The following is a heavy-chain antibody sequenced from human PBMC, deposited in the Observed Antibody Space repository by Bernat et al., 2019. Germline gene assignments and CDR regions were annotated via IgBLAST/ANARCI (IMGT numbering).Heavy chain of an antibody. D-gene: IGHD3-16*02. CDR1: GFTFSDYY. Sequence: QVQLVESGGGLVKPGGSLRLSCAASGFTFSDYYMSWIRQAPGKGLEWVSYISSSSSYTNYADSVKGRFTISRDNAKNSLYLQMNSLRAEDTAVYYCASAGRLITFGGVIVRGGAFDIWGQGTMVTVSS. CDR3: ASAGRLITFGGVIVRGGAFDI. CDR2: ISSSSSYT. V-gene: IGHV3-11*06. J-gene: IGHJ3*02.